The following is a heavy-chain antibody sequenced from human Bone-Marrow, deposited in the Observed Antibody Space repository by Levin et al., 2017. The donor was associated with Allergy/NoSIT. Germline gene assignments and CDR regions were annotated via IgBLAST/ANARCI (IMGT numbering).Heavy chain of an antibody. V-gene: IGHV4-39*01. CDR2: IYYSGST. Sequence: GSLRLSCTVSGGSISSSSYYWGWIRQPPGKGLEWIGSIYYSGSTYYNPSLKSRVTISVDTSKNQFSLKLSSVTAADTAVYYCASLGMVRGVIWGQGTLVTVSS. J-gene: IGHJ4*02. CDR3: ASLGMVRGVI. CDR1: GGSISSSSYY. D-gene: IGHD3-10*01.